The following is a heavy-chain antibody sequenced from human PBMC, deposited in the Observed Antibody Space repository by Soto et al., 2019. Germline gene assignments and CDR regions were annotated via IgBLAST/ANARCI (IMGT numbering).Heavy chain of an antibody. V-gene: IGHV3-30-3*01. J-gene: IGHJ4*02. D-gene: IGHD3-3*01. CDR3: ARDDRPGGWSGYYTPYFDY. CDR2: ISYDGSNK. Sequence: VGSLRLSCAASGFTFSSYAMHWVRQAPGKGLEWVAVISYDGSNKYYADSVKGRFTISRDNSKNTLYLQMNSLRAEDTAVYYCARDDRPGGWSGYYTPYFDYWGQGTLVTVSS. CDR1: GFTFSSYA.